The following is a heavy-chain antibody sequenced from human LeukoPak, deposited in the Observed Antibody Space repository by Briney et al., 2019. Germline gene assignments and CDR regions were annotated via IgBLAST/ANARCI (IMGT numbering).Heavy chain of an antibody. CDR3: ASNIRTGYSSGWSHDY. J-gene: IGHJ4*02. V-gene: IGHV5-51*01. CDR2: IYPGDSDT. D-gene: IGHD6-19*01. Sequence: GESLKISCKGSGYSFTSYWIGWVRQMPGKGLERMGIIYPGDSDTRYSPSFQGQVTISADKSISTAYLQWSSLKASDTAMYYCASNIRTGYSSGWSHDYWGQGTLVTVSS. CDR1: GYSFTSYW.